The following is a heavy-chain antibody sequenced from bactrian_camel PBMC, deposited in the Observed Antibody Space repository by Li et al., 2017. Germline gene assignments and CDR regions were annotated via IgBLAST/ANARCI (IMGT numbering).Heavy chain of an antibody. D-gene: IGHD2*01. CDR1: PYRNC. V-gene: IGHV3S53*01. J-gene: IGHJ4*01. CDR2: IDSDGST. Sequence: QVQLVESGGGLVQAGGSLSLSCAASPYRNCMAWFRQAPGKEREGVAAIDSDGSTSYADSVKGRFTISQDNAKNTVYLLMNSLKPEDTAMYYCAADREGHCLYLHERDNWGQGTQVTVS. CDR3: AADREGHCLYLHERDN.